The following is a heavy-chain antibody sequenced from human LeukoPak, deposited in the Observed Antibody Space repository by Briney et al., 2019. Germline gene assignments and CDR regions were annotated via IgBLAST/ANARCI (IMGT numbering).Heavy chain of an antibody. V-gene: IGHV3-48*01. J-gene: IGHJ5*02. D-gene: IGHD6-19*01. CDR3: AKDRAYSSGWYGWFDP. CDR2: ISSSSSTI. Sequence: GGSLRLSCAASGFTFSRYSMNWVRQAPGKGLEWVSYISSSSSTIYYADSVKGRFTISRDNAKNSLYLQMNSLRAEDTAVYYCAKDRAYSSGWYGWFDPWGQGTLVTVSS. CDR1: GFTFSRYS.